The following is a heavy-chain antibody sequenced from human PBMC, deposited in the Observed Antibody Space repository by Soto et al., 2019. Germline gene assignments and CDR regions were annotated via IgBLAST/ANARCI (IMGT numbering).Heavy chain of an antibody. J-gene: IGHJ5*02. CDR3: ARRDVAVAGIAP. CDR2: IYHSGST. V-gene: IGHV4-4*02. D-gene: IGHD6-19*01. Sequence: QVQLQESGPGLVKPSGTLSLTCAVSGGSISSSNWWSWVRQPPGKGLEWIGEIYHSGSTNYNPSLKGPVTISVDKSTNQFSLKLSSVTAADTAVYSCARRDVAVAGIAPWGQGTLVTVSS. CDR1: GGSISSSNW.